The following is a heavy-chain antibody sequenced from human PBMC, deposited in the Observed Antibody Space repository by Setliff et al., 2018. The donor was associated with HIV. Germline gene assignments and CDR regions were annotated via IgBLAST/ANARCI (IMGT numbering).Heavy chain of an antibody. J-gene: IGHJ6*03. CDR2: IIPIFGTA. D-gene: IGHD5-18*01. CDR3: ARDRGYSVNYYYYYMDV. V-gene: IGHV1-69*13. Sequence: SVKVSCKASGGTFSSCAISWVRQAPGQGLEWMGGIIPIFGTANYAQKFQGRVTITADESTSTAYMELSSLRSEDTAVYYCARDRGYSVNYYYYYMDVWGKGTTVTVSS. CDR1: GGTFSSCA.